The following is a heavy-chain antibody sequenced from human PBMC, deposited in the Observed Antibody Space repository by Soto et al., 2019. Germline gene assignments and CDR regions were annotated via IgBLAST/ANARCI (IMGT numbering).Heavy chain of an antibody. J-gene: IGHJ5*02. CDR3: ARGRKLLWFGELLPNWFDP. CDR2: IYYSGST. V-gene: IGHV4-31*03. Sequence: SETLSLTCTVSGGSISSGGYYWSWIRQHPGKGLEWIGYIYYSGSTYYNPSLKSRVTISVDTSKNQFSLKLSSVTAADTAVYYCARGRKLLWFGELLPNWFDPWGQGTLVTVSS. D-gene: IGHD3-10*01. CDR1: GGSISSGGYY.